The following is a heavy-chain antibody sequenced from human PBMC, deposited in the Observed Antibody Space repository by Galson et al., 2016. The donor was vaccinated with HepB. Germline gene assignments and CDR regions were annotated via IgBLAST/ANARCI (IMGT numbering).Heavy chain of an antibody. J-gene: IGHJ6*02. CDR1: GFTFSSYS. V-gene: IGHV3-48*02. CDR3: ARVCRRGSTSCYLYYYGMDV. CDR2: ISSSRRTI. D-gene: IGHD2-2*01. Sequence: ALRLSCAASGFTFSSYSMNWVRQAPGKGLEWVSYISSSRRTIHYADSVKGRFTISRDNAKNSLSLQMNSLRDEDTAVYYCARVCRRGSTSCYLYYYGMDVWGQGTLVTVSS.